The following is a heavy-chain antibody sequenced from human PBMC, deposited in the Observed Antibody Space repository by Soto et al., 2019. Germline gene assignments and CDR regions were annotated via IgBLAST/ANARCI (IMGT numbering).Heavy chain of an antibody. CDR1: GFTSSSYS. V-gene: IGHV3-21*01. D-gene: IGHD6-19*01. J-gene: IGHJ2*01. Sequence: EVQLVESGGGLVKPGGSLRLSCAASGFTSSSYSMNWVRQAPGKGLEWVSSISSSSSYIYYADSVKGRFTISRDNANNSLYLQMNSLRAEDTAVYYCARDQVAGTRYFDLWGRGTLVTVSS. CDR3: ARDQVAGTRYFDL. CDR2: ISSSSSYI.